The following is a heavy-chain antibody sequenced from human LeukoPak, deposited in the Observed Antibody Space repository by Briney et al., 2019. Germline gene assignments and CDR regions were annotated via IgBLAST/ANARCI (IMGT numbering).Heavy chain of an antibody. CDR3: ARERIRFCSGGTCYSDSTFDY. Sequence: PGGSLRLSCAASGFTFSNYNMNWVRQAPGKGLEWVSYISSSGSSIYYADSVKGRFTISRDNAKNSLYLQMSSLRAEGTAIYYCARERIRFCSGGTCYSDSTFDYWGQGTLVTVSS. CDR2: ISSSGSSI. D-gene: IGHD2-15*01. CDR1: GFTFSNYN. J-gene: IGHJ4*02. V-gene: IGHV3-48*01.